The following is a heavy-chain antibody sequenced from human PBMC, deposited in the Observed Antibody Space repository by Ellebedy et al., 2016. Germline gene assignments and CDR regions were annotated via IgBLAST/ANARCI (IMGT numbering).Heavy chain of an antibody. J-gene: IGHJ4*02. CDR3: ATDLLAVAGTFGGELKDY. V-gene: IGHV1-24*01. Sequence: ASVKVSCKVSGYTLTELSMHWVRQAPGKGLEWMGGFDPEDGETIYAQKFQGRFTMTDATSTDAAYMELSSLRSEDTDVYYCATDLLAVAGTFGGELKDYWGQGTLVTVSS. CDR1: GYTLTELS. CDR2: FDPEDGET. D-gene: IGHD6-19*01.